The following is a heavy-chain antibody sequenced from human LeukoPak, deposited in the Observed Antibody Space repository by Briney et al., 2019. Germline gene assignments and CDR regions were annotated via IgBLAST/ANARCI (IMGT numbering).Heavy chain of an antibody. D-gene: IGHD6-13*01. CDR3: TAGTSSQTGGKKPGIASRAEYLQH. J-gene: IGHJ1*01. CDR2: MNPNSGNT. V-gene: IGHV1-8*01. CDR1: GYTFTSYD. Sequence: ASVKVSCKASGYTFTSYDINWVRQATGQGLEWMGWMNPNSGNTGYAQKFQGRVTMTRNTSISTAYMELSSLRSEDTAVYRLTAGTSSQTGGKKPGIASRAEYLQHWGQGTLVTVSS.